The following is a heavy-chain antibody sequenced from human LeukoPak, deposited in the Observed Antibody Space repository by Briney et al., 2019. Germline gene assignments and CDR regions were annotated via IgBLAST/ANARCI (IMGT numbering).Heavy chain of an antibody. J-gene: IGHJ5*02. V-gene: IGHV3-21*01. D-gene: IGHD2-21*02. CDR1: GGTISSYC. CDR3: LMVVTDQPPAVTWFHP. Sequence: GGSLRLSCTASGGTISSYCWSWIRQAPGKGLEWVSSISSSSSYIYYADSVKGRFTISRDNAKNSLYLQMHSLTAEDTAPYKGLMVVTDQPPAVTWFHPWGQGTLVTVSS. CDR2: ISSSSSYI.